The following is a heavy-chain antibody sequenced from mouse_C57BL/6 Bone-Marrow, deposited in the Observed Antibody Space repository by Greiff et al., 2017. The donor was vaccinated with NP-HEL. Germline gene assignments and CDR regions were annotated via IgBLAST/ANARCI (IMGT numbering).Heavy chain of an antibody. CDR2: FYPGSGSI. V-gene: IGHV1-62-2*01. J-gene: IGHJ3*01. Sequence: QVQLKESGAELVKPGASVKLSCKASGYTFTEYTIHWVKQRSGQGLEWIGWFYPGSGSIKYNEKFQDKATLTADKSSSTVYMELSRLTSEDSAVYFCARHEERDYDRAWFAYWGQGTLVTVSA. CDR3: ARHEERDYDRAWFAY. CDR1: GYTFTEYT. D-gene: IGHD2-4*01.